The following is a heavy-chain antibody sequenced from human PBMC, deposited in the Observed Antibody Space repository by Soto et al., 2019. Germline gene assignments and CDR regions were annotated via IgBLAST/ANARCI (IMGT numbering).Heavy chain of an antibody. Sequence: EVQLLESGGGLVQPGGSLRLSCAASGFTFSSYAMSWVRQAPGKGLEWVSVITGGGGSTYYGDSVKGRFTISRDNSKNTLYLQMNRLRAEDTAVYYCAKDSGHDWGQGTLVTVSS. CDR2: ITGGGGST. J-gene: IGHJ4*02. D-gene: IGHD5-12*01. CDR3: AKDSGHD. V-gene: IGHV3-23*01. CDR1: GFTFSSYA.